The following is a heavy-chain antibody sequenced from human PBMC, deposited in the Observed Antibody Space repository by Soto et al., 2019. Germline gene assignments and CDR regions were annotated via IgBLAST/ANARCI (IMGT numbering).Heavy chain of an antibody. Sequence: SLRLSCAASGFTFSSYAMSWVRQATGKGLEWVSAISGSGGSTYYADSVKGRFTISRDNSKNTLYLQMNSLRAEDAAVYYCAKGYFDSGRPYWGQGTLVTVSS. V-gene: IGHV3-23*01. CDR2: ISGSGGST. J-gene: IGHJ4*02. CDR3: AKGYFDSGRPY. D-gene: IGHD3-9*01. CDR1: GFTFSSYA.